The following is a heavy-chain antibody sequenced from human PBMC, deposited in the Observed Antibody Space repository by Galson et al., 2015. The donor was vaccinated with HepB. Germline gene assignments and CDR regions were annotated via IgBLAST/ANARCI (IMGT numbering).Heavy chain of an antibody. CDR3: VRDDALWSWYFDA. Sequence: SLRLSCAASGFTFGAYEMNWVRQAPGKGLEWISYISSNGYMIYYAESVKGRFTVSRDNARDSLYLQMNSLRVEGTAVYYCVRDDALWSWYFDAWGQGILVTASS. J-gene: IGHJ4*02. D-gene: IGHD3-10*01. CDR1: GFTFGAYE. CDR2: ISSNGYMI. V-gene: IGHV3-48*03.